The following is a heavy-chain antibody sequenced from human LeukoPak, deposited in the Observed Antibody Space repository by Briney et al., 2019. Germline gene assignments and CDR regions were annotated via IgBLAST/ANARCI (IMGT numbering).Heavy chain of an antibody. CDR2: IWYDGSNK. CDR3: AKDFLYSGSYFDAFDI. J-gene: IGHJ3*02. V-gene: IGHV3-33*06. CDR1: GFTFSIYG. Sequence: GRSLRLSCAASGFTFSIYGMHWVRQAPGKGLEWVAVIWYDGSNKYYADSVKGRFTISRDNSKNTLYLQMNSLRAEDTAVYYCAKDFLYSGSYFDAFDIWGQGTMVTVSS. D-gene: IGHD1-26*01.